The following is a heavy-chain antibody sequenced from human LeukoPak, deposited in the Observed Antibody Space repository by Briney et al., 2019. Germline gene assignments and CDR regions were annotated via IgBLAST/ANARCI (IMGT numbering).Heavy chain of an antibody. D-gene: IGHD3-10*01. CDR3: ARHSGSGSLSRPFDP. Sequence: PSETLSLTCSVSGPSVTSGGFYWGWLRQPPGKGLEWIATVYYTGSTYYNPSRKSRVTISIDTSKNQFSLSLRSLIAADTAVYYCARHSGSGSLSRPFDPWGQGTRVTVSS. V-gene: IGHV4-39*01. CDR2: VYYTGST. J-gene: IGHJ5*02. CDR1: GPSVTSGGFY.